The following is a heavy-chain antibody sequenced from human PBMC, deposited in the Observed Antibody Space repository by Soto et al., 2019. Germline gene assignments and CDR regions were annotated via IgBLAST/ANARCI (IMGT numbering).Heavy chain of an antibody. CDR2: ISGDGNIT. J-gene: IGHJ5*01. D-gene: IGHD3-16*01. CDR3: ARTNGGRFDS. V-gene: IGHV3-74*01. CDR1: GITLESYW. Sequence: EVRLVESGGGLVQPGGSLRLSCAVSGITLESYWMHWVRQSPGKGLVWVARISGDGNITDYAGFVGGRFTMSRENARNRAFMQMHSVRAEDRFVYYCARTNGGRFDSWGQGTLVIVSS.